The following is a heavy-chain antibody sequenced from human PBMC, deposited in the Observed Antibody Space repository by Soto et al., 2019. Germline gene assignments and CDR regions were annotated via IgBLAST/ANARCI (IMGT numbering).Heavy chain of an antibody. Sequence: SETLSLTCTVSGGCISSYYWSWIRQPPGKGLEWIGYIYYSGRTNYNPSLKSRVTISVDTSKNQFSLKLSSVTAADTAVYYCARGYCSSTSCYIWDNWFDPWGQGTLVTVSS. J-gene: IGHJ5*02. CDR1: GGCISSYY. CDR2: IYYSGRT. V-gene: IGHV4-59*01. D-gene: IGHD2-2*02. CDR3: ARGYCSSTSCYIWDNWFDP.